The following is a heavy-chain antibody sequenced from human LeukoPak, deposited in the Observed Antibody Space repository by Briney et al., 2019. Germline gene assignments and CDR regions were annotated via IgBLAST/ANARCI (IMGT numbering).Heavy chain of an antibody. CDR3: ARSGKLHFDY. Sequence: GASVKVSCKASGGTFSSYAISWVRQAPGQGLEWMGGIILIFGTANYAQKFQGRVTITADESTSTAYMELSSLRSEDTAVYYCARSGKLHFDYWGQGTLVTVSS. V-gene: IGHV1-69*13. D-gene: IGHD6-6*01. CDR1: GGTFSSYA. CDR2: IILIFGTA. J-gene: IGHJ4*02.